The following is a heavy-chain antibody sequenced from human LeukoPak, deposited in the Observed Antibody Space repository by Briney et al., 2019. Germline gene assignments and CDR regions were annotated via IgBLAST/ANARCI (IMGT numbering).Heavy chain of an antibody. Sequence: SETLSLTCTVSGGSISSYYWSWIRQPPGKGLEWIGYIYYSGSTKYYPSLKSRVTISVDTSKNQFSLKLSSVTAADTAVYYCARSRARDNFDAFEIWGQETMVTVSP. CDR1: GGSISSYY. CDR3: ARSRARDNFDAFEI. V-gene: IGHV4-59*08. J-gene: IGHJ3*02. CDR2: IYYSGST. D-gene: IGHD5-24*01.